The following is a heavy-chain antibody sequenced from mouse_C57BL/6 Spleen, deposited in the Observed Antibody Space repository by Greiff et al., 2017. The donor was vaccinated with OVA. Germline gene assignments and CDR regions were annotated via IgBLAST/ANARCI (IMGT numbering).Heavy chain of an antibody. D-gene: IGHD1-1*01. V-gene: IGHV1-26*01. CDR2: INPNNGGT. Sequence: EVQLQQSGPELVKPGASVKISCKASGYTFTDYYMNWVKQSHGKSLEWIGDINPNNGGTSYNQKFKGKATLTVDKSSSTAYMELRSLTSEDSAVYYCASITTAGYYAMDYWGQGTSVTVSS. CDR1: GYTFTDYY. CDR3: ASITTAGYYAMDY. J-gene: IGHJ4*01.